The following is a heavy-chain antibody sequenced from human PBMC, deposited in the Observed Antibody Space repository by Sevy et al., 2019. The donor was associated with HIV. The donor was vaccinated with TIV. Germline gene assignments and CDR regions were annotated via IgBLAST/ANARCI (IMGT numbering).Heavy chain of an antibody. CDR2: ISSSSSTI. D-gene: IGHD4-17*01. CDR1: GFTFSSYS. V-gene: IGHV3-48*02. J-gene: IGHJ3*02. Sequence: GGSLRLSCAASGFTFSSYSMNWVRQAPGKGLEWVSYISSSSSTIYYAYSVKGRFTISRDNAKNSLYLQMNSLRDEDTAVYYCAREEHDYGDYGGAFDIWGQGTMVTVSS. CDR3: AREEHDYGDYGGAFDI.